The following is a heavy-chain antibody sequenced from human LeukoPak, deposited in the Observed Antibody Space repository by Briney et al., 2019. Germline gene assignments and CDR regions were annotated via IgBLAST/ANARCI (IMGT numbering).Heavy chain of an antibody. D-gene: IGHD7-27*01. J-gene: IGHJ6*03. V-gene: IGHV4-34*01. Sequence: SETLSRACAVYGGSFSGYSWSWIRQSPGKGLEWIADIIHSGSTNYNSSLKSRVTISLDTSKNQFSLNLTSVTAADTAVYYCARGLTELGTAYYYYMDVWGKGTMVIVSS. CDR1: GGSFSGYS. CDR3: ARGLTELGTAYYYYMDV. CDR2: IIHSGST.